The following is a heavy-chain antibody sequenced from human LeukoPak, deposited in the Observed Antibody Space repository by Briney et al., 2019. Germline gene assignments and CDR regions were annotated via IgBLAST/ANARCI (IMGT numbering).Heavy chain of an antibody. CDR1: GGSISSSNW. V-gene: IGHV4-4*02. CDR2: IYHSGST. CDR3: ARRERGSWTRGWFDP. Sequence: PSGTLSLTCAVSGGSISSSNWWSWVRQPPGKGLEWIGEIYHSGSTNYNPSLKSRVTISVDKSKNQFSLKLSSVTAADTAVYYCARRERGSWTRGWFDPWGQGTLVTVSS. J-gene: IGHJ5*02. D-gene: IGHD6-13*01.